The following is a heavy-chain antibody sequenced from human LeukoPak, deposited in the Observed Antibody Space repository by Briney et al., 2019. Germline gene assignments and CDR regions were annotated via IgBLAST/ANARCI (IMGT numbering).Heavy chain of an antibody. CDR2: ISYDGSNK. CDR1: GFTFSSFG. J-gene: IGHJ5*02. Sequence: GGSLRLSCAVSGFTFSSFGMQWVRQAPGKGLEWVALISYDGSNKHYADSVKGRFTISRDNSKNTLYLQMNGLRPEDTAAYYCAKDGAGSWFGEATWGQGTLVTVSS. D-gene: IGHD6-13*01. CDR3: AKDGAGSWFGEAT. V-gene: IGHV3-30*18.